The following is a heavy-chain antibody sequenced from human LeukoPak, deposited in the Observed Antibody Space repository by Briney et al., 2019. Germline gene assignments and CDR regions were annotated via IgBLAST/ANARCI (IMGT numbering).Heavy chain of an antibody. CDR1: GFTFSSYA. Sequence: GGSLRLSCAASGFTFSSYAMSWVRQAPGKGLEWVSAISGNGGSTYYADSVKGRFTISRDNSKNTLYLQMNSLRAEDTAVYYCAKLPNVDFWSGPIVDYWGQGTLVTVSS. CDR3: AKLPNVDFWSGPIVDY. CDR2: ISGNGGST. D-gene: IGHD3-3*01. J-gene: IGHJ4*02. V-gene: IGHV3-23*01.